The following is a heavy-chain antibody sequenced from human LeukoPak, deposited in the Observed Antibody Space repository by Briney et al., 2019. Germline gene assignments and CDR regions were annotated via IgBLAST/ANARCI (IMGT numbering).Heavy chain of an antibody. Sequence: GGSLRLSCAASGFTFSNYGMHWVRQAPDKGLECVAVISYDGSKKYYVDSVKGRFTISRDNSKNTLYLQMNSLRAEDTAVYYWARSLGGGGELLGVDYWGQGTLVTVSS. CDR1: GFTFSNYG. V-gene: IGHV3-30*03. CDR2: ISYDGSKK. D-gene: IGHD1-26*01. CDR3: ARSLGGGGELLGVDY. J-gene: IGHJ4*02.